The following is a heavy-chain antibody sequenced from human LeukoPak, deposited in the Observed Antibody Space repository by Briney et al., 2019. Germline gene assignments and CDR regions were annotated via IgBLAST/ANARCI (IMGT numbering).Heavy chain of an antibody. V-gene: IGHV3-30*04. CDR2: ISYDGANK. Sequence: PGGSLRLSCAASGFTFSSYAMHWVRQAPGKGLEWVAVISYDGANKYYAGSVRGRFTISRDNSKNTLYLQMNRLRAEDTAVYYCTGDTWTQLWLTFDYWGQGTLVTVS. J-gene: IGHJ4*02. CDR3: TGDTWTQLWLTFDY. CDR1: GFTFSSYA. D-gene: IGHD5-18*01.